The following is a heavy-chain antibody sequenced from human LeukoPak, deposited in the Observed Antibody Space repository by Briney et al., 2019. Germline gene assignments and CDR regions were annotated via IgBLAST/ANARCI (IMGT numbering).Heavy chain of an antibody. CDR2: ISYDGSNK. CDR1: GFTFSSYA. V-gene: IGHV3-30-3*01. Sequence: GGSLRLSCAASGFTFSSYAMSWVRQAPGKGLEWVAVISYDGSNKYYADSVKGRFTISRDNSKNTLFLQMNSLRAEDTAVYYCARATTPTVLGDYWGQGTLVTVSS. J-gene: IGHJ4*02. D-gene: IGHD4-11*01. CDR3: ARATTPTVLGDY.